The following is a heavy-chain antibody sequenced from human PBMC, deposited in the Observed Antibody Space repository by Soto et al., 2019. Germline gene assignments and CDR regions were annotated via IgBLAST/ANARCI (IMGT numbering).Heavy chain of an antibody. D-gene: IGHD6-19*01. CDR3: ASAGGLGAVAADY. J-gene: IGHJ4*02. CDR1: GGSISSGGYS. V-gene: IGHV4-30-2*01. CDR2: IYHSGST. Sequence: QLQLQESGSGLVKPSQTLSLTCAVSGGSISSGGYSWSWIRQPPGKGLEWIGYIYHSGSTYYNPSLNIRVTIEVDRSKNQFSLKLSSVTPADTAVYYCASAGGLGAVAADYWGQGTRVTVSS.